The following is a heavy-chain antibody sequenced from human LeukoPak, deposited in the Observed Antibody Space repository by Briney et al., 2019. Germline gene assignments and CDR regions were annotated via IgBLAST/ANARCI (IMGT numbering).Heavy chain of an antibody. CDR1: GGSISTTTHY. CDR2: VYYSGST. D-gene: IGHD6-13*01. V-gene: IGHV4-39*01. CDR3: ARRGGTAAGNYFDY. Sequence: PSETLSLTCTVSGGSISTTTHYWGWIRQPPGMGLEGIGNVYYSGSTYYNPSLKSRITISVDTSRNQFSLKLSSVTAADTAVYYCARRGGTAAGNYFDYWGQGTLVTVSS. J-gene: IGHJ4*02.